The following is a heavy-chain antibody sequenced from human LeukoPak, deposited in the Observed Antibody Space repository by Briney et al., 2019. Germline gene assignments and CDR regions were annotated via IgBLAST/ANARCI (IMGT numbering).Heavy chain of an antibody. Sequence: ASVKVSCKASGYTFTSYGISWVRQAPGQGLEWMGWISAYNGNTNYAQKFQGRVTMTRNTSISTAYMELSSLRSEDTAVYYCARGRGVGATHNWFDPWGQGTLVTVSS. CDR2: ISAYNGNT. J-gene: IGHJ5*02. CDR1: GYTFTSYG. V-gene: IGHV1-18*01. D-gene: IGHD1-26*01. CDR3: ARGRGVGATHNWFDP.